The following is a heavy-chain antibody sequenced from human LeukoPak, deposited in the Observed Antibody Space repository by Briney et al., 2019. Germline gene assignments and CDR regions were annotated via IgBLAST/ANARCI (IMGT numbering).Heavy chain of an antibody. CDR2: IHYSGST. Sequence: SETLSLTCTVSGASISRFYWSWIRQPPGKGLEWIGYIHYSGSTNYNPSLKSGVTISVDTAKNQFSLKLSSVTAAGMAVYYCVRVGEVVGPTLSIPYWYFDLWGRGTLVTVSS. CDR1: GASISRFY. CDR3: VRVGEVVGPTLSIPYWYFDL. J-gene: IGHJ2*01. V-gene: IGHV4-59*01. D-gene: IGHD1-26*01.